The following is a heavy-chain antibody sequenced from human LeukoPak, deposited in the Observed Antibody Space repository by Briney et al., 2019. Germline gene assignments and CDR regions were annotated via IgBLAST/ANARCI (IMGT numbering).Heavy chain of an antibody. CDR3: AREVVGFDAFDI. D-gene: IGHD2-2*01. V-gene: IGHV4-59*12. Sequence: PSETLSLTCTVSGGSISSYYWSWIRQPPGKGLEWIGYIYYSGSTNYNPSLKSRVTISVDTSKNQFSLKLSSVTAADTAVYYCAREVVGFDAFDIWGQGTMVTVSS. CDR1: GGSISSYY. CDR2: IYYSGST. J-gene: IGHJ3*02.